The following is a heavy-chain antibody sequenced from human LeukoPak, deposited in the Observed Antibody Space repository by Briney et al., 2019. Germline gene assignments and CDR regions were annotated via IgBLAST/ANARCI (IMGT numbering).Heavy chain of an antibody. Sequence: GGSLRLSCAASGFTFSSYWMHWVRQAPGKGLVWVSRINSDGSSTTYADSVKGRFTISRDNAKNTLYLQVNSLRAEDTAVYYCARGHNYGDLDYWGQGTLVTVSS. V-gene: IGHV3-74*01. CDR1: GFTFSSYW. CDR2: INSDGSST. J-gene: IGHJ4*02. CDR3: ARGHNYGDLDY. D-gene: IGHD4-17*01.